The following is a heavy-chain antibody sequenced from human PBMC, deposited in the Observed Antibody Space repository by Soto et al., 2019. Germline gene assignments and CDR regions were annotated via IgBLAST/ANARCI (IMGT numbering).Heavy chain of an antibody. D-gene: IGHD4-17*01. J-gene: IGHJ6*02. CDR3: ARDPVNALDYYGMDV. CDR1: GFTFSSYG. CDR2: IWYDGSNK. V-gene: IGHV3-33*01. Sequence: GGSLRLSCAASGFTFSSYGMHWVRQAPGKGLEWVAVIWYDGSNKYYADSVKGRFTISRDNSKNTLYLQMNSLRAEDTAVYYCARDPVNALDYYGMDVWGQGTTVTVSS.